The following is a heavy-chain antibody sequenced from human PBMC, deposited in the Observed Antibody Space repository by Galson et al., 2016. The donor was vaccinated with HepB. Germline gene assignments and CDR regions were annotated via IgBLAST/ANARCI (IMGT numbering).Heavy chain of an antibody. D-gene: IGHD6-19*01. J-gene: IGHJ6*02. CDR1: GSTFSSFS. CDR2: ISLDSKFI. V-gene: IGHV3-21*06. Sequence: SLRLSCAASGSTFSSFSMNWVRQTPGKGLEWVSSISLDSKFIKYADSAKGRFTISRDNAKNSLYLQMTGLRAEDTAVYYCARVRQWLPHYFYYGMDVWGQGTTVTVSS. CDR3: ARVRQWLPHYFYYGMDV.